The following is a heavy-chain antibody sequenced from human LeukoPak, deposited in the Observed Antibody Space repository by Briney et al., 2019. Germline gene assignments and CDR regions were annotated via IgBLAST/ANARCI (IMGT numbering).Heavy chain of an antibody. D-gene: IGHD6-19*01. V-gene: IGHV3-30*18. CDR1: GFTFDDYA. J-gene: IGHJ3*02. CDR2: VSYDGTNK. CDR3: AKDRSSSGRSYVFDI. Sequence: PGRSLRLSCAASGFTFDDYAMHWVRQAPGKGLEWVAVVSYDGTNKYYVDSVKGRFTISRDNSKNTLYLQMNSLRAEDTAVYYCAKDRSSSGRSYVFDIWGQGTMVTVSS.